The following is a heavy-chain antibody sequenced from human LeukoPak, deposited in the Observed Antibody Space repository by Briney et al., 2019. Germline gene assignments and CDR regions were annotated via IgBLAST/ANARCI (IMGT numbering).Heavy chain of an antibody. D-gene: IGHD3-22*01. J-gene: IGHJ4*02. V-gene: IGHV3-7*01. CDR3: ARDDHYYDSSGMPFDY. CDR2: IKQDGSEK. Sequence: PGRSLRLSCAASAFTFSSYWMSWVSQAPGKGLESVANIKQDGSEKYYVDSVKGRFTIFRDNTKNSLYLQMNSLRAEDTAGYYCARDDHYYDSSGMPFDYWGQGTLVTVSS. CDR1: AFTFSSYW.